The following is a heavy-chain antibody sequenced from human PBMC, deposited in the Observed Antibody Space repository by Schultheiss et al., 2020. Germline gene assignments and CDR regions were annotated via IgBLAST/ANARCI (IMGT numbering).Heavy chain of an antibody. CDR2: IYYSGST. CDR3: ARTHYFGTGDSYTTKTFDI. Sequence: SETLSLTCSLSGGSMSGTYYYWSWIRQHPGTGLEWIGRIYYSGSTDYNPSLKSRVSISIDTSRGQFTLRLTSLTAADTAIYYCARTHYFGTGDSYTTKTFDIWGPGTVVTVSS. J-gene: IGHJ3*02. CDR1: GGSMSGTYYY. V-gene: IGHV4-31*03. D-gene: IGHD3-10*01.